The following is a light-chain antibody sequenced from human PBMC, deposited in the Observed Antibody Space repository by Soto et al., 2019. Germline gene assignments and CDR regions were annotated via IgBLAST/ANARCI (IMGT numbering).Light chain of an antibody. J-gene: IGLJ3*02. CDR1: TGAVTTRSF. CDR3: LLSFGSFWV. Sequence: QTVVTQEPSLTVSPGGTVTLTCTSNTGAVTTRSFPNWFQQKPGQTPRALIYSTNYKYSWTPARFSGSLLGGKAALTLSGVQPEDEAEYYCLLSFGSFWVFGGGIKLTVL. CDR2: STN. V-gene: IGLV7-43*01.